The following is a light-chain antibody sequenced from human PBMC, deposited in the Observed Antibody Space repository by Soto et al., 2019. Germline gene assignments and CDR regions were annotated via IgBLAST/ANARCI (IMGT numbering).Light chain of an antibody. V-gene: IGKV3-20*01. J-gene: IGKJ2*01. Sequence: EVVLTQSPGTLSLSPGERATLSCRASRSFASSYLAWYQQKPSQAPRLLIFAASIRATGVSDRFSGSGSGTDFTLIISRLEPEDSAVYYCQQYGSSPPYTFGQGTKLEIK. CDR3: QQYGSSPPYT. CDR1: RSFASSY. CDR2: AAS.